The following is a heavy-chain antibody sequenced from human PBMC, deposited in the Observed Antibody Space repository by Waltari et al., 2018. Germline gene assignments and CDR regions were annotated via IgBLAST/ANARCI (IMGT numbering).Heavy chain of an antibody. CDR1: GGTISSYA. J-gene: IGHJ4*02. CDR3: ASVWEPDGPFDY. Sequence: QVQLVQSGAEVKKPGSSVQVSCKASGGTISSYAISCVRQAPGQGLGWMGRIIPIVGTANYAQKFQGRVTITADKSTSTAYMELSSLRSEDTAVYYCASVWEPDGPFDYWGQGTLVTVSS. V-gene: IGHV1-69*08. CDR2: IIPIVGTA. D-gene: IGHD1-26*01.